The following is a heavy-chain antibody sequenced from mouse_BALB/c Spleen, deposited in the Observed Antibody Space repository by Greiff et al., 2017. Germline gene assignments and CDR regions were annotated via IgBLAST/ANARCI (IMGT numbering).Heavy chain of an antibody. CDR2: IWAGGST. J-gene: IGHJ4*01. V-gene: IGHV2-9*02. D-gene: IGHD2-4*01. CDR1: GFSLTSYG. CDR3: ARGGPDYDYYAMDY. Sequence: VQLQQSGPGLVAPSQSLSITCTVSGFSLTSYGVHWVRQPPGKGLEWLGVIWAGGSTNYNSALMSRLSISKDNSKSQVFLKMNSLQTDDTAMYYCARGGPDYDYYAMDYWGQGTSVTVSS.